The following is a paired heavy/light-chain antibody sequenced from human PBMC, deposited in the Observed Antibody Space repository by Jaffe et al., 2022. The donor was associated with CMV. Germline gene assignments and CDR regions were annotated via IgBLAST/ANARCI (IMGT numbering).Light chain of an antibody. CDR3: QQSYSIPLFT. V-gene: IGKV1-39*01. CDR2: VAS. CDR1: QSISSS. Sequence: DIQMTQSPSSLSASVGDRVTITCRASQSISSSLNWYQQKPGKAPKLLIYVASNLLSGVPSRFSGSGSGTDFTLTISSLQPEDFATYYCQQSYSIPLFTFGQGTKLEI. J-gene: IGKJ2*01.
Heavy chain of an antibody. D-gene: IGHD3-16*01. CDR1: GYSFTTYW. CDR2: IDPSNSYT. J-gene: IGHJ3*02. CDR3: ARRMMGGNDAFDI. V-gene: IGHV5-10-1*03. Sequence: EVQLVQSGAELKKPGESLRISCTGSGYSFTTYWINWVRQMPGKGLEWMGRIDPSNSYTNYSPSFQGHVTISVDKSLNTAYLQWSSLKASDTAMYYCARRMMGGNDAFDIWGQGTMVTVSS.